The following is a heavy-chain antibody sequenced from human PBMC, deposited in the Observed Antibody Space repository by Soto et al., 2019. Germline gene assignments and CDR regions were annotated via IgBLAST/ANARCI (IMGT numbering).Heavy chain of an antibody. CDR1: GYNFVNYL. V-gene: IGHV5-51*01. J-gene: IGHJ6*03. CDR2: IYPDDSDT. D-gene: IGHD2-15*01. CDR3: ARHRKVVARGTYYMDV. Sequence: PGESLKISCEGSGYNFVNYLIGWARQKPGKGLEWMGIIYPDDSDTKYSPSFQGQVSISVDKSISTAYLQWSSLKASDTGIYYCARHRKVVARGTYYMDVWGNGTTVTVSS.